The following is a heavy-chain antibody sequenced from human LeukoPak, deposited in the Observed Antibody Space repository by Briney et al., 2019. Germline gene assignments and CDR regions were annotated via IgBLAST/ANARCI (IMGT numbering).Heavy chain of an antibody. J-gene: IGHJ4*02. CDR1: GVSVTNYY. V-gene: IGHV4-4*07. CDR2: NYPTRDT. Sequence: PETLSLTCSVSGVSVTNYYWSWVRQPAGKRLEWIGRNYPTRDTIYNPSLKSRVTMSVAMSKNHLSLKLTSVTAADAAVYYCARDLTARGSFDYWGQGILVSVSS. CDR3: ARDLTARGSFDY. D-gene: IGHD3-16*01.